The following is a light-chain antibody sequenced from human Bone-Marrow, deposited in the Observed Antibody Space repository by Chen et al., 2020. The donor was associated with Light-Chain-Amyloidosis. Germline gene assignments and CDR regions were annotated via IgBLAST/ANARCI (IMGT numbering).Light chain of an antibody. J-gene: IGKJ4*01. Sequence: EIVLTQSPVTLSLSPGEGANLSCWASQTISSSYLTWYQQKFGQAPRLLIYGSSSRATGIPNRVTGSGAGTDFTLTINRLEPEDFEMYYCQQYGTSPLTFGGGTKVEIK. CDR2: GSS. CDR3: QQYGTSPLT. V-gene: IGKV3-20*01. CDR1: QTISSSY.